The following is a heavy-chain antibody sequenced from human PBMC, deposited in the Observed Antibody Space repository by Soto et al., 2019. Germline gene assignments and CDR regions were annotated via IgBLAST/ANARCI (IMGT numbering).Heavy chain of an antibody. J-gene: IGHJ6*02. V-gene: IGHV4-34*01. CDR1: GGSFSGYY. CDR2: INHSGST. CDR3: ARDSRYDILTGYRLGNYYYYYGMDV. D-gene: IGHD3-9*01. Sequence: SETLSLTCAVYGGSFSGYYWSWIRQPPGKGLEWIGEINHSGSTNYNPSLKSRVTISVDTSKNQFSLKLSSVTAADTAVYYCARDSRYDILTGYRLGNYYYYYGMDVWGQGTTVTVSS.